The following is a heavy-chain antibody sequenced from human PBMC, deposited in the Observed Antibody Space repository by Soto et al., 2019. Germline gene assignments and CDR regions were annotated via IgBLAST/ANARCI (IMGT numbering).Heavy chain of an antibody. J-gene: IGHJ6*02. D-gene: IGHD3-16*01. Sequence: SETLSLTCTVSGGSITSGGYSWSWIRQTPGMGLEWIGYIYPTGKTYYNPSLKNRATLSIDTSQNQFSLQLTSVTAADTAVYFCARAPPGPAPRWGVWGQGTTVTVS. CDR2: IYPTGKT. CDR3: ARAPPGPAPRWGV. CDR1: GGSITSGGYS. V-gene: IGHV4-30-2*01.